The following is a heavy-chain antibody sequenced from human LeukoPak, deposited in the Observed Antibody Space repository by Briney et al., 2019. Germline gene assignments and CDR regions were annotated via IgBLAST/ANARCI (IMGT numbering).Heavy chain of an antibody. CDR3: TRVRIEVAGWVPFDY. CDR2: IYSGGNT. D-gene: IGHD6-19*01. J-gene: IGHJ4*02. CDR1: GFIVSSNY. V-gene: IGHV3-66*01. Sequence: PGGSLRLSCAASGFIVSSNYMSWVRQAPGKELEWVSIIYSGGNTYYADSVKGIFTISRDISKNTVSLQMNSLRAEDTAVYYCTRVRIEVAGWVPFDYWGQGTLVSVSS.